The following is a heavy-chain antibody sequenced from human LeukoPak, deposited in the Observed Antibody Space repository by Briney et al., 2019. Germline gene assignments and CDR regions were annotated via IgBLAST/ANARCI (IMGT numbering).Heavy chain of an antibody. CDR2: INWNGGST. V-gene: IGHV3-20*04. CDR3: ARAMVRGVIGPFDY. D-gene: IGHD3-10*01. Sequence: PGGSLRLSCAASGFTFSSYGMHWVRQAPGKGLEWVSGINWNGGSTGYADSVKGRFTISRDNAKNSLYLQMNSLRAEDTALYYCARAMVRGVIGPFDYWGQGTLVTVSS. CDR1: GFTFSSYG. J-gene: IGHJ4*02.